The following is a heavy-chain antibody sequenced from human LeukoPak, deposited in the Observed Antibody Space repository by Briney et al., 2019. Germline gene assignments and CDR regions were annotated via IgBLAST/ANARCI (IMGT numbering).Heavy chain of an antibody. D-gene: IGHD2-2*01. J-gene: IGHJ5*02. Sequence: PSETLSLTCTVSGGSISSSSYYWGWIRQPPGKGLEWIVSIYYSGRTYYTPSLTSRVTISVDTSKNQFSLKLSSVTAADTAVYYCARHQIVVVPGGFDPWGQGTLVTVSS. V-gene: IGHV4-39*01. CDR1: GGSISSSSYY. CDR3: ARHQIVVVPGGFDP. CDR2: IYYSGRT.